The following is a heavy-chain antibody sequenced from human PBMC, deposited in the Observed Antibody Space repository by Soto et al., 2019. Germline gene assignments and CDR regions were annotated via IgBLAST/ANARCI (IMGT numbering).Heavy chain of an antibody. Sequence: GESLKISCKGSGYSFTSYWIGWLRQMPGKGLEWMVIIYPGDSDTRYSPSFQGQVTISADKSISTAYLQWSSLKASDTAMYSCARQFYYDSSGYPPYYYYGMDVSGQGTTVTVSS. V-gene: IGHV5-51*01. J-gene: IGHJ6*02. CDR2: IYPGDSDT. CDR1: GYSFTSYW. CDR3: ARQFYYDSSGYPPYYYYGMDV. D-gene: IGHD3-22*01.